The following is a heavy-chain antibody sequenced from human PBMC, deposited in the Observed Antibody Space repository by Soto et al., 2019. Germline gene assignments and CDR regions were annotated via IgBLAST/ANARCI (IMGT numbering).Heavy chain of an antibody. CDR1: GGSITSSDYY. Sequence: QVQLQESGPGLVKPSQTLSLTCTVSGGSITSSDYYWNWIRQPPGKGLEWIGYIYDSGSTYYNPSLKSRVTISVDTSTNQFALKLSSVTAADTAVYYCASELSGSTYGPGAVYWGQGTLVTVSS. CDR2: IYDSGST. D-gene: IGHD4-17*01. V-gene: IGHV4-30-4*01. CDR3: ASELSGSTYGPGAVY. J-gene: IGHJ4*02.